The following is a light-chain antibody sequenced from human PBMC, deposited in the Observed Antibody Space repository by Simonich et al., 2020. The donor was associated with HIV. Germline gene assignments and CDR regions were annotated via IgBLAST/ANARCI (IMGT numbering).Light chain of an antibody. CDR2: WAS. Sequence: DIVMTQSPDSLGVSLGERATINCKSSQSVLYSSNNKNYLAWYQQKLGQPPKLLIYWASTRESGVPDRFGGSGSGTDFTLTISSLQAEDVAVYYCQQYYSTPRTFGQGTKVEIK. J-gene: IGKJ1*01. CDR1: QSVLYSSNNKNY. CDR3: QQYYSTPRT. V-gene: IGKV4-1*01.